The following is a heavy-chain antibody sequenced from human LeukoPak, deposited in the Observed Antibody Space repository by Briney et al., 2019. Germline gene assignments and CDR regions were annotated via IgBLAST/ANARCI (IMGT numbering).Heavy chain of an antibody. Sequence: PSETLSLTCAVSGGSISSSNWWSWVRQPPGKGLEWIGEINHSGSTNHNPSLKSRVTISVDTSKNQFSLKLSSVTAADTAVYYCARWYYYDSSGYNPLFDYWGQGTLVTVSS. V-gene: IGHV4-4*02. J-gene: IGHJ4*02. D-gene: IGHD3-22*01. CDR1: GGSISSSNW. CDR3: ARWYYYDSSGYNPLFDY. CDR2: INHSGST.